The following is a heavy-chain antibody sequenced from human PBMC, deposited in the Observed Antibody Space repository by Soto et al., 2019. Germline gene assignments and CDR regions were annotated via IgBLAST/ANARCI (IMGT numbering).Heavy chain of an antibody. CDR1: GDSIRDGGYY. CDR2: IYFTGKA. V-gene: IGHV4-31*03. CDR3: AKDPSPQPIPAVTPGWFDP. D-gene: IGHD4-4*01. J-gene: IGHJ5*02. Sequence: LSLTCTVSGDSIRDGGYYWAWIRQRPGQGLEWMGYIYFTGKANYNPSLENRLTMSVDMSRRQLYLRLTSVTAADTAVYFCAKDPSPQPIPAVTPGWFDPWGQGIAVTVSS.